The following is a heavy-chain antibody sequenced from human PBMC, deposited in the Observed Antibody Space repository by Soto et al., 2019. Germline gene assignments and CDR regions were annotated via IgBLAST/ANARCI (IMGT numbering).Heavy chain of an antibody. Sequence: ASVKVSCKASGGTFSSYAISWVRQAPGQGLEWMGGIIPIFGTANYAQKFQGRVTITADESTSTAYMELSSLRSEDTAVYYCARDPLIFGGVPRETYYYYGMDVWGQRTKVTVSS. CDR1: GGTFSSYA. CDR3: ARDPLIFGGVPRETYYYYGMDV. D-gene: IGHD3-3*01. V-gene: IGHV1-69*13. CDR2: IIPIFGTA. J-gene: IGHJ6*02.